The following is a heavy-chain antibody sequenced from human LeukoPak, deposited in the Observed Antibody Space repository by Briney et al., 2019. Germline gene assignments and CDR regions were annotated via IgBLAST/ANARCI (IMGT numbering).Heavy chain of an antibody. CDR3: AKDRTRGFY. CDR2: IKDDVSEK. Sequence: GGSLRLSCAAPGFTFSSDWMSSVRQAPGTGLGWVANIKDDVSEKDYVDSVKGRFTVSRDNAKNSLYLQMNSLRAEDTAVYYCAKDRTRGFYWGQGPLVTVSS. CDR1: GFTFSSDW. D-gene: IGHD2-8*01. J-gene: IGHJ4*02. V-gene: IGHV3-7*01.